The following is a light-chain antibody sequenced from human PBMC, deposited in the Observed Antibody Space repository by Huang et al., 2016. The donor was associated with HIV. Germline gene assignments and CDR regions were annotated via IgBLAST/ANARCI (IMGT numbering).Light chain of an antibody. V-gene: IGKV3-15*01. CDR2: GAS. CDR3: QQYNNWPLT. CDR1: RSVSSN. Sequence: EIVMTQSPATLSVSPGERATLSCRASRSVSSNLAWYQQKPGQAPRLLIYGASTRATGIPATFSGSGSGTEFTLTISSLQSEDFAVYYCQQYNNWPLTFGGGTKVEI. J-gene: IGKJ4*01.